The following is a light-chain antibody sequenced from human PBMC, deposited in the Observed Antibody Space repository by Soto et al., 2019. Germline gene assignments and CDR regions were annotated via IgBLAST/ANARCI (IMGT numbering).Light chain of an antibody. Sequence: QSVLTQPPSASGTPGQRVTISCSGSSSNIETNTVNWYQQLPGAAPKLLIYNTDQRPSGVPDRFSGSRSGTSASLAISGLRSEDEAAYFCEAWDDSLSGVVFGGGTKVTVL. CDR2: NTD. CDR3: EAWDDSLSGVV. CDR1: SSNIETNT. V-gene: IGLV1-44*01. J-gene: IGLJ2*01.